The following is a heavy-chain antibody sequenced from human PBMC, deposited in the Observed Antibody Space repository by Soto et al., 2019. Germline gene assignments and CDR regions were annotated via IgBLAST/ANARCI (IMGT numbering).Heavy chain of an antibody. CDR3: ARGRYSGYVASFYYYYYGMDV. J-gene: IGHJ6*02. V-gene: IGHV1-8*01. Sequence: GASVKVSCKASGYTFTSYDINWVRQATGQGLEWMGWMNPNSGNTGYAQKFQGRVTMTRNTSISTAYMELSSLRSEDTAVYYCARGRYSGYVASFYYYYYGMDVWGQGTTVTVSS. D-gene: IGHD5-12*01. CDR1: GYTFTSYD. CDR2: MNPNSGNT.